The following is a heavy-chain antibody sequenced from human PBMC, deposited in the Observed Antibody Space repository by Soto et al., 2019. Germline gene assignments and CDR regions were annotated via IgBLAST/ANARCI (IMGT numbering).Heavy chain of an antibody. CDR1: GGTFSSYA. V-gene: IGHV1-3*01. CDR2: INAGNGNT. D-gene: IGHD6-6*01. CDR3: ARDSSIAALPLDYGMDV. J-gene: IGHJ6*02. Sequence: ASVKVSCKASGGTFSSYAISWVRQAPGQGLEWMGWINAGNGNTEYSQKFQGRVTITRDTSASTAYMELSSLRSEDTAVYYCARDSSIAALPLDYGMDVWGQGTTVTVSS.